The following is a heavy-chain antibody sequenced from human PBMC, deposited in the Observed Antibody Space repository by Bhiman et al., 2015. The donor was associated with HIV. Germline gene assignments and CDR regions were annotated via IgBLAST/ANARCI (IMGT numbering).Heavy chain of an antibody. CDR1: GFTFSSYW. D-gene: IGHD2-2*01. CDR3: ARDRSIVVVPAAGLYYFDY. CDR2: IKHDGSEK. V-gene: IGHV3-7*01. J-gene: IGHJ4*02. Sequence: EVQLVESGGGLVQPGGSLRLSCAASGFTFSSYWMSWVRQAPGKGLEWVANIKHDGSEKYYVDSVKGRFTISRDNAKNSLYLQMNSLRAEDTAVYYCARDRSIVVVPAAGLYYFDYWGQGTLVTVSS.